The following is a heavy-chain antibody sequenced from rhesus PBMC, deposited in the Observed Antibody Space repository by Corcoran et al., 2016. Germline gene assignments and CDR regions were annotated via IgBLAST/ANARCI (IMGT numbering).Heavy chain of an antibody. J-gene: IGHJ5-1*01. V-gene: IGHV4-65*01. Sequence: QVQLQESGPGLVKPSETLSLTCAVSGDSISGDKWWSWIRQPPGTGLEWIGYISGNSDATYYNPSLKSRVALSTDTSKSQFSLNLSSLSAADTAVYCCARHTPGGGGRTVRFDVWGPGVLVTVSS. D-gene: IGHD1-14*01. CDR2: ISGNSDAT. CDR1: GDSISGDKW. CDR3: ARHTPGGGGRTVRFDV.